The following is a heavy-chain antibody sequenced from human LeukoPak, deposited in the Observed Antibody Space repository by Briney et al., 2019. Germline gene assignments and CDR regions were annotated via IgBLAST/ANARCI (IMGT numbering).Heavy chain of an antibody. V-gene: IGHV1-2*02. CDR2: INPNSGDT. CDR3: ARDYIAAAPQYNRFDP. D-gene: IGHD6-13*01. Sequence: RASVKVSCKASGYTFTGYYMHWVRQAPGQGLEWMGWINPNSGDTNYAQKFQDRVTMTRDTSISTAYMELSRLRSDDTAVYYCARDYIAAAPQYNRFDPWGQGTQVTVSS. J-gene: IGHJ5*02. CDR1: GYTFTGYY.